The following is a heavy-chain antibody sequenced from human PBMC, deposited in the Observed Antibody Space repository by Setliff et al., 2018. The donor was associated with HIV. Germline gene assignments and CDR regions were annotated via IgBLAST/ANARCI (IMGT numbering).Heavy chain of an antibody. V-gene: IGHV4-34*01. CDR1: GGSFSGYY. J-gene: IGHJ6*03. Sequence: SETLSLTCAVYGGSFSGYYWTWIRQPPGKGLEWIGEINHSGSTNYNPSLKSRVTMSVDTSKNQFSLKLNSVTAADTAVFYCAGATTGYSSIWYRNGLTYYNHMDVWGKGTKVTVSS. D-gene: IGHD6-13*01. CDR2: INHSGST. CDR3: AGATTGYSSIWYRNGLTYYNHMDV.